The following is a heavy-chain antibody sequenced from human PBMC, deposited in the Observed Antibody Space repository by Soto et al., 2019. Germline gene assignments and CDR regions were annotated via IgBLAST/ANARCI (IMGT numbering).Heavy chain of an antibody. J-gene: IGHJ4*02. CDR3: ARDKSLTTDFDY. CDR1: GASISSGDSY. D-gene: IGHD4-17*01. V-gene: IGHV4-30-4*01. Sequence: QVQLQESGPGLVKPSQILSLTCSVSGASISSGDSYWTWIRQPPGKGLEWIGYIHYSGTTYYNPSLKSRVTISVDTSRNQFSPKLISVTAADTAVHFCARDKSLTTDFDYWGQGTLVTVSS. CDR2: IHYSGTT.